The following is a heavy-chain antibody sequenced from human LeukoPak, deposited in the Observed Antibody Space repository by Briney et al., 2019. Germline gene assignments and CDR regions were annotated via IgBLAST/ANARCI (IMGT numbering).Heavy chain of an antibody. CDR2: ISYDGSNK. CDR1: GFTFSSYA. D-gene: IGHD6-13*01. CDR3: ARPGIAAAGQFDY. J-gene: IGHJ4*02. Sequence: PGRSLRLSCAASGFTFSSYAMHWVRQAPGKGLERVAVISYDGSNKYYADSVKGRFTISRDNSKNTLYLQMNSLRAEDTAVYYCARPGIAAAGQFDYWGQGTLVTVSS. V-gene: IGHV3-30*04.